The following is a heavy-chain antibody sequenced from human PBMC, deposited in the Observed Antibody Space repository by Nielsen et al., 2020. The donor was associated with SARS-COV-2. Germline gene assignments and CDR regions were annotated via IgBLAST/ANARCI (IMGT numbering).Heavy chain of an antibody. V-gene: IGHV3-74*01. Sequence: GESLKISCAASGFTFSSYWMHWVRQAPGKGLVWVSRINSDGSSTSYADSVKVRFTISRDNAKNTLYLQMNSLRAEDTAVYYCASRTGKYYYYYYMDVWGKGTTVTVSS. CDR1: GFTFSSYW. J-gene: IGHJ6*03. CDR3: ASRTGKYYYYYYMDV. CDR2: INSDGSST.